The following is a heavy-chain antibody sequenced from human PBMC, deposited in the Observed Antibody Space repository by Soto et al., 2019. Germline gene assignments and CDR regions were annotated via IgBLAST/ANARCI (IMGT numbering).Heavy chain of an antibody. CDR3: ARGGYSYVPYYFDY. Sequence: LSLTCTVSGGAISSGDYYWSWIRQPPGKGLEWIGYIYYSGSTYYNPSLKSRVTISVDTSKNQFSLKLSSVTAADTAVYYCARGGYSYVPYYFDYWGQGTLVTVSS. D-gene: IGHD5-18*01. CDR2: IYYSGST. V-gene: IGHV4-30-4*01. J-gene: IGHJ4*02. CDR1: GGAISSGDYY.